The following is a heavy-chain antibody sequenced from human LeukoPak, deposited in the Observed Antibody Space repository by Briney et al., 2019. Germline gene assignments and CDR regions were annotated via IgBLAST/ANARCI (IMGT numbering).Heavy chain of an antibody. CDR3: AKDRKMTTVTCFDY. Sequence: PGGSLRLSCAASGFTFSSYAVSWVRQAPGKGLEWVSAISGSGGSTYYADSVKGRFTISRDNSKNTLYLQMNSLRAEDTAVYYCAKDRKMTTVTCFDYWGQGTLVTVSS. CDR1: GFTFSSYA. J-gene: IGHJ4*02. D-gene: IGHD4-17*01. V-gene: IGHV3-23*01. CDR2: ISGSGGST.